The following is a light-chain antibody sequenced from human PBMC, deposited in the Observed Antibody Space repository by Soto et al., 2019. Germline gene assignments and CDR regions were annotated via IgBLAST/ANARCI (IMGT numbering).Light chain of an antibody. Sequence: QPVLTQPPSVSGAPGQRVTISCTGSSSNIGAGYDVHWYQQRPGTAPKLLIFGNHERPSGVPDRFSGSKSGTSASLAISGLQSEDEAEYYCAAGDDSLNGWVFGGGTKLTVL. CDR1: SSNIGAGYD. V-gene: IGLV1-40*01. J-gene: IGLJ3*02. CDR2: GNH. CDR3: AAGDDSLNGWV.